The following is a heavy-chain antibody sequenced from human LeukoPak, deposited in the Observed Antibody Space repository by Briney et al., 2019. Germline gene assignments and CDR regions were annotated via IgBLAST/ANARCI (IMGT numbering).Heavy chain of an antibody. J-gene: IGHJ4*02. Sequence: GGSLRLSCAASGFTFSSYSMNWVRQAPGKGLEWVSSISSSSTYIYYADSVKGRFTISRDSAKNSLYLQMNSLRAEDTAVYYCASPLPSGYWGQGTLVIVSS. D-gene: IGHD3-22*01. CDR2: ISSSSTYI. CDR1: GFTFSSYS. CDR3: ASPLPSGY. V-gene: IGHV3-21*01.